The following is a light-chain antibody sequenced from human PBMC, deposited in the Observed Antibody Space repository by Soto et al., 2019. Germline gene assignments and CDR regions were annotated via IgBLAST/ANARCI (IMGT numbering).Light chain of an antibody. CDR3: LQDYNYPRT. CDR2: AAS. Sequence: AIPMTQSPSSLSAFVGDRVTITCRASQDIRNELGWYRQKPGKAPQLLIHAASNLQSGVSSRFSGSGSGTDFTLTISSLQPEDFATYYCLQDYNYPRTFGQGTKVEIK. J-gene: IGKJ1*01. V-gene: IGKV1-6*01. CDR1: QDIRNE.